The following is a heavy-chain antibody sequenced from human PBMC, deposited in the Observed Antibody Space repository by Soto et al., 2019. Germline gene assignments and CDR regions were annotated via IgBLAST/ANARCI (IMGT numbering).Heavy chain of an antibody. D-gene: IGHD2-21*01. V-gene: IGHV4-38-2*01. J-gene: IGHJ5*02. CDR1: GYSISSGYY. CDR3: AGSIVVDVPFDP. CDR2: IYHSGST. Sequence: SETLSLTCAVSGYSISSGYYWGWIRQPPGKGLEWIGSIYHSGSTYYNPSLKSRVTISVDTSKNQFSLKLSSVTAADTAVYYCAGSIVVDVPFDPWGQGTLVTVSS.